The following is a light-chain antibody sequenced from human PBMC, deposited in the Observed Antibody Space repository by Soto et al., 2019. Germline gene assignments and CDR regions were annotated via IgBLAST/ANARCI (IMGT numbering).Light chain of an antibody. J-gene: IGKJ1*01. CDR2: GAS. Sequence: EIVLTQSPGTLSLSPGGRANLSCRASQSVSNNYLAWYQQTPGQAPRLLIYGASNRATGIPDSLSGSASGTDFPLTISRMAPEDSAVYYCQQYGSPGTFGQGTKVDIK. V-gene: IGKV3-20*01. CDR3: QQYGSPGT. CDR1: QSVSNNY.